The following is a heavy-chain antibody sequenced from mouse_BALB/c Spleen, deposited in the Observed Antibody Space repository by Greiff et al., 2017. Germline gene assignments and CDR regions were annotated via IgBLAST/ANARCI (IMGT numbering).Heavy chain of an antibody. Sequence: VQLQQPGAELVKPGASVKLSCKASGYTFTSYWMHWVKQRPGQGLEWIGEINPSNGRTNYNEKFKSKATLTVDKSSSTAYMQLSSLTSEDSAVYYCARVRFAYWGQGTLVTVSA. CDR1: GYTFTSYW. CDR3: ARVRFAY. V-gene: IGHV1S81*02. J-gene: IGHJ3*01. CDR2: INPSNGRT.